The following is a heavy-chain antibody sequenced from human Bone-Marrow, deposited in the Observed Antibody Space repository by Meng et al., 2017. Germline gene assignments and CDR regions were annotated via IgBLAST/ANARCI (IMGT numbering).Heavy chain of an antibody. CDR1: GSTFSNYW. CDR3: AGGDYDGYYSYGMDV. D-gene: IGHD4-17*01. V-gene: IGHV3-7*01. J-gene: IGHJ6*02. Sequence: GGSLRPSCEGSGSTFSNYWMSWVRQAPGKGLECVADIKQDGSDKKYVESVKGRFTISRDNAKNSVYLQMNSLRVEDTAVYYCAGGDYDGYYSYGMDVWGQGTTVTVSS. CDR2: IKQDGSDK.